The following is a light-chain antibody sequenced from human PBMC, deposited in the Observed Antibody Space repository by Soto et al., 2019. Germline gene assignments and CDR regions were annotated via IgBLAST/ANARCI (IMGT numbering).Light chain of an antibody. CDR2: ESS. J-gene: IGKJ4*02. Sequence: EIVMTQSPATLSLSPGERATLSCRASQSVYSKLAWYQQKPGQTPRLLIYESSTRATGIPARFSGGGSGTEFTLTISSLQSEDFADYFCQQYQSWPLTFGGGTKVEIK. V-gene: IGKV3-15*01. CDR1: QSVYSK. CDR3: QQYQSWPLT.